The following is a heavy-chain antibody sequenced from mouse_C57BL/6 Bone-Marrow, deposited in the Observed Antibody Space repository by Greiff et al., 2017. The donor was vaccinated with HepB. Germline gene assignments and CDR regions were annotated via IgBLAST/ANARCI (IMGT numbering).Heavy chain of an antibody. Sequence: EVKVEESGPGLVKPSQSLSLTCSVTGYSITSGYYWNWIRQFPGNKLEWMGYISYDGSNNYNPSLKNRISITRDTSKNQFFLKLNSVTTEDTATYYCARYDLAWFAYWGQGTLVTVSA. CDR2: ISYDGSN. CDR3: ARYDLAWFAY. V-gene: IGHV3-6*01. J-gene: IGHJ3*01. CDR1: GYSITSGYY. D-gene: IGHD2-3*01.